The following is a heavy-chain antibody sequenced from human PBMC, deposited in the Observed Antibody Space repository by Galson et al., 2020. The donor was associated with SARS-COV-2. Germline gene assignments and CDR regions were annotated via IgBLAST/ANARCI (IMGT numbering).Heavy chain of an antibody. J-gene: IGHJ6*03. CDR2: MNPNSGNT. CDR1: GYTFTSYD. CDR3: ARGGVKGDYYDSSGYEVDYYYMDV. V-gene: IGHV1-8*01. Sequence: ASVKVSCKASGYTFTSYDINWVRQATGQGLEWMGLMNPNSGNTRYAQKFQGRVTMTRNTSISTAYMELSSLRSEDTAVYYCARGGVKGDYYDSSGYEVDYYYMDVWGKGTTVTVSS. D-gene: IGHD3-22*01.